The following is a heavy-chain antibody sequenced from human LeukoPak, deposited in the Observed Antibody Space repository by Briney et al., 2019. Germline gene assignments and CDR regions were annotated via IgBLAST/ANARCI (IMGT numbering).Heavy chain of an antibody. CDR2: IYYSGNT. Sequence: PSETLSLTCIVSGGSISGYYWVWIRQPPGKGLEWIGYIYYSGNTNYNPSLKCRVTISVDTSKNQFSLKLTSATAADTAVYYCARDLDWNYADYWGQGTLVTVSS. J-gene: IGHJ4*02. CDR3: ARDLDWNYADY. CDR1: GGSISGYY. D-gene: IGHD1-7*01. V-gene: IGHV4-59*01.